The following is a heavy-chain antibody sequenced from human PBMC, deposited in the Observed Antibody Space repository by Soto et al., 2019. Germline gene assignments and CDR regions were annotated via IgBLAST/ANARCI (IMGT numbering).Heavy chain of an antibody. J-gene: IGHJ5*02. D-gene: IGHD3-10*01. CDR3: ARDFVTMVRGVVNWFDP. Sequence: VQLVESGGGVVQPGRSLRLSCAASGFTFSSYGMHWVRQAPGKGLEWVAVIWYDGSNKYYADSVKGRFTISRDNSKNTLYLQMNSLRAEDTAVYYCARDFVTMVRGVVNWFDPWGQGTLVTVSS. CDR1: GFTFSSYG. CDR2: IWYDGSNK. V-gene: IGHV3-33*01.